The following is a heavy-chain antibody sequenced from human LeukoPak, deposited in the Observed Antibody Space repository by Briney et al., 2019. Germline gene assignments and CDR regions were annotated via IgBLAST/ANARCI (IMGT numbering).Heavy chain of an antibody. J-gene: IGHJ4*02. D-gene: IGHD3-22*01. CDR3: ARGGDSSGYWSYYFDY. V-gene: IGHV4-59*12. CDR2: IHYSGST. CDR1: GASISYYC. Sequence: TSETLSLTCSVSGASISYYCWSWIRQPPGKGLEWIGYIHYSGSTNYNPSLKSRVTISVDTSKKQFSLKLRSVTAADTAVYYCARGGDSSGYWSYYFDYWGQGTLVTVSS.